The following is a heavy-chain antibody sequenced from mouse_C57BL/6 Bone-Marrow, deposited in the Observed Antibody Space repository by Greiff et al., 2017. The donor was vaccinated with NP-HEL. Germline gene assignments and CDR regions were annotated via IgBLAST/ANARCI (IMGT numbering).Heavy chain of an antibody. CDR1: GYTFTSYW. CDR3: ARDSFDD. CDR2: SYPGSGST. J-gene: IGHJ2*01. V-gene: IGHV1-55*01. Sequence: VQLQQPGAELVKPGASVKMSCKASGYTFTSYWITWVKQRPGQGLEWIGDSYPGSGSTNYNEKFKSKATLTVDTSSSTAYMHLRSLTSEDSAVYYFARDSFDDWGQGTTLTVSS.